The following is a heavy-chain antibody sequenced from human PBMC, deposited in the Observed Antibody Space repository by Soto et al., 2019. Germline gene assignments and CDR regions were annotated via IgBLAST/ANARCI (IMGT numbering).Heavy chain of an antibody. CDR1: GGSISSYY. V-gene: IGHV4-59*01. CDR2: IYYSGST. CDR3: ARHRWLGGLFDY. Sequence: QVQLQESGPGLVKPSETLSLTCTVSGGSISSYYWSWIRQPPGKGLEWIGYIYYSGSTNYNPSLKRRVTISVDTSKNQFSLKLSSVTAADTAVYYCARHRWLGGLFDYWGQGTLVTVSS. J-gene: IGHJ4*02. D-gene: IGHD6-19*01.